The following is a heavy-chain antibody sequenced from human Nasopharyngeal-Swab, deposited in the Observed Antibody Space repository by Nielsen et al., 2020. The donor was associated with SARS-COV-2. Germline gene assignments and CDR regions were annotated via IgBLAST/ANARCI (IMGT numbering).Heavy chain of an antibody. Sequence: GESLKISCAASGFTLSSYEMNWVRQAPGKGLEWVSYISSSGSTIYYADSVKGRFTISRDNAKNSLYLQMNSLRAEDTAVYYCARAGYSSSWYLWGQGTLVTVSS. CDR2: ISSSGSTI. CDR1: GFTLSSYE. D-gene: IGHD6-13*01. V-gene: IGHV3-48*03. CDR3: ARAGYSSSWYL. J-gene: IGHJ5*02.